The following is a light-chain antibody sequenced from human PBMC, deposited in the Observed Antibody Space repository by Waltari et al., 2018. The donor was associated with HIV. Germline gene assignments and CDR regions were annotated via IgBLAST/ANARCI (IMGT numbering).Light chain of an antibody. CDR2: DAS. CDR1: QSVSSY. J-gene: IGKJ5*01. Sequence: EIVLTQSPATLSLSPGERDTLSCRASQSVSSYLAWYQQTPGQAPLLLIYDASNRATGIPARFSGSGSGTDFTLTISSLEPEDFALYYCQQRNNWPITFGQGTRREIK. CDR3: QQRNNWPIT. V-gene: IGKV3-11*01.